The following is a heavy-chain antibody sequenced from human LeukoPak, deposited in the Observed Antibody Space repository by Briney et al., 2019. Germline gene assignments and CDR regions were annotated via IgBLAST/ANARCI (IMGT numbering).Heavy chain of an antibody. CDR3: ARVVVRNHDGNYYYMDV. CDR1: GFTFSSYS. V-gene: IGHV3-48*01. Sequence: RGSLRLSCAASGFTFSSYSMNWVRQAPGKGLEWVSYISSSSSTIYYADSVKGRFTISRDNAKNSLYLQMNSLRAEDTAVYYCARVVVRNHDGNYYYMDVWGKGTTVTVSS. CDR2: ISSSSSTI. D-gene: IGHD2-15*01. J-gene: IGHJ6*03.